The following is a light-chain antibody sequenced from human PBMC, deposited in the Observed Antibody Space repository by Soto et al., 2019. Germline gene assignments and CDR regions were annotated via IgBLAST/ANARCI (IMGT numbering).Light chain of an antibody. Sequence: EIVMTQSPATLSVSPGERAALSCRASQSVSGNLAWYQQTPGQAPRLLIYGASTRATGIPARFSGSGFGTEFTLTISSLKSEDFAVYYCQQYNYRPPGFGQGPRLAIK. CDR2: GAS. CDR1: QSVSGN. V-gene: IGKV3-15*01. CDR3: QQYNYRPPG. J-gene: IGKJ5*01.